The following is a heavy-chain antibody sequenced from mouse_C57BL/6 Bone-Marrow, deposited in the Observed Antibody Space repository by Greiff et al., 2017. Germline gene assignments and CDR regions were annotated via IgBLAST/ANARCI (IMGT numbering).Heavy chain of an antibody. CDR3: ARPYYSNYWYFDV. V-gene: IGHV1-55*01. D-gene: IGHD2-5*01. CDR2: IYPGSGST. J-gene: IGHJ1*03. Sequence: QVQLKQPGAELVKPGASVKMSCKAPGYTFTSYWITWVKQRPGQGLEWIGDIYPGSGSTNYNEKFKSKATLTVDTSSSTAYMQLSSLTSEDSAVYYCARPYYSNYWYFDVWGTGTTVTVSS. CDR1: GYTFTSYW.